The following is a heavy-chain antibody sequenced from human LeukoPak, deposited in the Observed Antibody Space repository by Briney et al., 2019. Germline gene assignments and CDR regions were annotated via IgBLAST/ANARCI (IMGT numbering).Heavy chain of an antibody. Sequence: PSETLSLTCTVSGGSISSYYWSWIRQPPGKGLEWIGYIYYSGSTNYNPSLKSRVTMSVDTSKNQFSLKLSSVTAADTAVYYCATSDYGDYARGYWYFDLWGRGTLVTVSS. CDR2: IYYSGST. D-gene: IGHD4-17*01. J-gene: IGHJ2*01. CDR1: GGSISSYY. V-gene: IGHV4-59*12. CDR3: ATSDYGDYARGYWYFDL.